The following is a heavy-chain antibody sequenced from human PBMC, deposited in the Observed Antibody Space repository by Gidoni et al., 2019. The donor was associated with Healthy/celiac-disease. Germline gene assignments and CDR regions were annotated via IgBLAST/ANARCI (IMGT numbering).Heavy chain of an antibody. V-gene: IGHV4-59*01. CDR1: GGSISSYY. J-gene: IGHJ6*03. CDR2: IYYSGST. D-gene: IGHD3-10*01. Sequence: QVQLQESGPGLVKPSETLSLTCTVSGGSISSYYWSWIRQPPGKGLEWIGYIYYSGSTNYNPSLKSRVTISVDTSKNQFSLKLSSVTAADTAVYYCARARRGHYMDVWGKGTTVTVSS. CDR3: ARARRGHYMDV.